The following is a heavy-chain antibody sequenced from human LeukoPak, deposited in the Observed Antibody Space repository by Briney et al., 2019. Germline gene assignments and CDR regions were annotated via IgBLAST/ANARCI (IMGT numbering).Heavy chain of an antibody. Sequence: SETLSLTCAVYGGSFSGYYWSWIRQPPGKGLEGIGEINHSGSTNYNPSLKSRVTISVDTSKNQFSLKLSSVTAADTAVYYCARDQRSGYSGYDYYYYYYMDVWGKGTTVTVSS. V-gene: IGHV4-34*01. D-gene: IGHD5-12*01. J-gene: IGHJ6*03. CDR1: GGSFSGYY. CDR2: INHSGST. CDR3: ARDQRSGYSGYDYYYYYYMDV.